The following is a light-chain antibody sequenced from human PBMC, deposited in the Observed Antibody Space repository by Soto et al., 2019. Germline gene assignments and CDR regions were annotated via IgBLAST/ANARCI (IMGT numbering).Light chain of an antibody. CDR3: QQSAGSPWT. Sequence: IVMTQSPATLSVSPGERATLSCRASRGISSNLAWYQQKPGQAPRLLIYDASTRATGIPARFSGSGSGTEFTLIISRMEPEDFAVYYCQQSAGSPWTFGQGTKVEIK. CDR2: DAS. V-gene: IGKV3-15*01. CDR1: RGISSN. J-gene: IGKJ1*01.